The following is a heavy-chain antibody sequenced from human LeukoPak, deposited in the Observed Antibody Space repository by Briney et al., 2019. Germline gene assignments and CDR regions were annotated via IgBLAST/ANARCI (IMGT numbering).Heavy chain of an antibody. CDR2: ISYDGSNK. CDR3: ASGSYYYDKSLSGY. D-gene: IGHD3-22*01. CDR1: GFTFSSYA. Sequence: GGSLRLSCAASGFTFSSYAMHGVRQAPGKGLEWVAVISYDGSNKYYADSVKGRFTISRDNSKNTLYLQMNSLRVEDTAVYYCASGSYYYDKSLSGYWGQGTLVTVSS. V-gene: IGHV3-30-3*01. J-gene: IGHJ4*02.